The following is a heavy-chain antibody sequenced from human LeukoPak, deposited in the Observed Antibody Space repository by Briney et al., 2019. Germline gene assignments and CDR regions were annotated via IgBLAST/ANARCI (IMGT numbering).Heavy chain of an antibody. J-gene: IGHJ4*02. Sequence: PGRSLRLSCVASGFSISSCWMSWVRQAPGEGLEWVANIKQDGSEKNFVDSVKGRFTISRDNAKNSLYLEMNSLRADDTAVYYCARELGSGIDYWGRGTLVTVSS. CDR1: GFSISSCW. CDR3: ARELGSGIDY. D-gene: IGHD2-15*01. CDR2: IKQDGSEK. V-gene: IGHV3-7*05.